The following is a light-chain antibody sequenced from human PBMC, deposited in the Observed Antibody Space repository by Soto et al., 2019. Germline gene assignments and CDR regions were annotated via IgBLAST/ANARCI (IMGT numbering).Light chain of an antibody. Sequence: EIVLTQSPGTLSLSPGERATLSCRASQSVSSSYLACYQQKPGQAPRLLIYGASSRATGIPDRFSGSGSGTDFTLTTSRQEPEDFAVYYCQQYGSSPTWTFGQGTKVEIK. CDR3: QQYGSSPTWT. CDR1: QSVSSSY. CDR2: GAS. J-gene: IGKJ1*01. V-gene: IGKV3-20*01.